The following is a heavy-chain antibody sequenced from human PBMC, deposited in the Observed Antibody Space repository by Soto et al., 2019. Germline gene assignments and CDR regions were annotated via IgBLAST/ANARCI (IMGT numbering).Heavy chain of an antibody. V-gene: IGHV4-31*11. CDR1: GASISNPGYS. J-gene: IGHJ5*02. Sequence: QVQLQESGPGLVKPSQTLSLTCAVSGASISNPGYSWTWIRQHPGGGLEWLGSNNYRGDTYYNPSLKSRMTISLDTFKNQFSLWLTSVTAADTAVYYCTRGGSGWKALNWFDPWGQGTQVTVSS. D-gene: IGHD6-19*01. CDR3: TRGGSGWKALNWFDP. CDR2: NNYRGDT.